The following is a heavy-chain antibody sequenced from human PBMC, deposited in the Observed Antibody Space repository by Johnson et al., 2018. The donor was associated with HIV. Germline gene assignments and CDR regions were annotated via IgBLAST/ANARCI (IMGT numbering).Heavy chain of an antibody. CDR1: GFTFSSYA. D-gene: IGHD3-22*01. J-gene: IGHJ3*02. CDR2: ISYDGSNK. V-gene: IGHV3-30*14. CDR3: ARDSYYYDSSCYYYHAFDI. Sequence: VQLVESGGGVVQPGRSLRLSCAASGFTFSSYAMHWVRQAPGKGLEWVAVISYDGSNKYYADSVKGRFTISRDNSKNTLYLQMNSLRAEDTAVYFCARDSYYYDSSCYYYHAFDIWGQGTMVTVSS.